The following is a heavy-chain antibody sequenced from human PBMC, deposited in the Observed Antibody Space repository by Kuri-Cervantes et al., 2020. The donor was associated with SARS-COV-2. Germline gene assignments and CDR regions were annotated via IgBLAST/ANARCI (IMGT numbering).Heavy chain of an antibody. CDR1: GDTFSSYA. J-gene: IGHJ4*02. Sequence: SVKVSCKASGDTFSSYAISWVRQAPGQGPEWMGRIIPIFGTANYAQKFQGIVTITTDESTSTAYMELSSLRSEDTAVYYCARGPWMGTYYFDYWGQGTLVTVSS. CDR2: IIPIFGTA. CDR3: ARGPWMGTYYFDY. D-gene: IGHD7-27*01. V-gene: IGHV1-69*05.